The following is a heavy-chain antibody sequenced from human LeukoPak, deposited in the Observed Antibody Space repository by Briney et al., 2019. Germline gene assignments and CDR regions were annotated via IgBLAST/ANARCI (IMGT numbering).Heavy chain of an antibody. CDR3: TRDGTVTPDFDY. V-gene: IGHV3-49*03. J-gene: IGHJ4*02. CDR2: IRSKAYGGTT. CDR1: GFTFGDYA. Sequence: GGSLRLSCTASGFTFGDYAMSWFRQAPGKGLEWVGFIRSKAYGGTTEYAASVKGRFTISRDDSKSIAYLQMDSLKTEDTAVYYCTRDGTVTPDFDYWGQGTLVTVSS. D-gene: IGHD4-11*01.